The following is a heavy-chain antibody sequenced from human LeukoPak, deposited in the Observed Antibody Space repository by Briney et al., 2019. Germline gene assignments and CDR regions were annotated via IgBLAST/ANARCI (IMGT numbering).Heavy chain of an antibody. V-gene: IGHV3-21*04. CDR1: GFTFSTYF. D-gene: IGHD6-25*01. J-gene: IGHJ3*02. Sequence: GGSLRLSCAASGFTFSTYFINWVRQAPGKGLEWVSSISGSGTYIYYADSVKGRFTISRDNAKNSLYLQMNSLRAEDTALYCVGFGSVDAFDIWGQGTMVTVSS. CDR3: GFGSVDAFDI. CDR2: ISGSGTYI.